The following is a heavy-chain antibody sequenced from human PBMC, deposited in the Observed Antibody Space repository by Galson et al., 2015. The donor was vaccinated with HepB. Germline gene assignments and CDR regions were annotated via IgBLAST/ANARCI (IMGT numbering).Heavy chain of an antibody. J-gene: IGHJ4*02. CDR1: GYTCTAYY. CDR3: ATLPETYSRSWSVHFDY. V-gene: IGHV1-2*06. CDR2: INTNHGDT. D-gene: IGHD6-13*01. Sequence: SVKVSCKAYGYTCTAYYIHGVRQAPGQGLEXIGPINTNHGDTNIGRKIPGRVTMTRATAISTAYIELGRLRSDDTAVYYCATLPETYSRSWSVHFDYWGQGTLVTVSS.